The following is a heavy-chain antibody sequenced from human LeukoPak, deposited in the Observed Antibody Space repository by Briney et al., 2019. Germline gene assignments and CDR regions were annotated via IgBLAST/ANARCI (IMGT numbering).Heavy chain of an antibody. CDR1: GFSFSSYA. CDR2: ISSDSKSI. V-gene: IGHV3-21*01. Sequence: GGSLRLSCAASGFSFSSYAMSWVRRAPGKGLEWVSSISSDSKSIYYADSVKGRFIISRDNAKNSLFLQMDSLRAEDTALYYCTRGSYGDYGYWGQGTLVTVSS. D-gene: IGHD4-17*01. CDR3: TRGSYGDYGY. J-gene: IGHJ4*02.